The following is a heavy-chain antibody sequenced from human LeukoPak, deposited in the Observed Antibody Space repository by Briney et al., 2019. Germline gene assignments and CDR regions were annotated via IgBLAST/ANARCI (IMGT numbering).Heavy chain of an antibody. V-gene: IGHV1-24*01. Sequence: ASVKVSCKVSGYTLTELSMHWVRQAPGKGLEWMGGFDPEDGETIYAQKFQGRVTMTRDTSTSTVYMELSSLRSEDTAVYYCARSSRQGYFDYWGQGTLVTVSS. CDR1: GYTLTELS. J-gene: IGHJ4*02. CDR2: FDPEDGET. CDR3: ARSSRQGYFDY.